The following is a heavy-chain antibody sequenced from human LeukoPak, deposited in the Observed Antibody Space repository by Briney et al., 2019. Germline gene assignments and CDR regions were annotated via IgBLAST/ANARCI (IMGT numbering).Heavy chain of an antibody. J-gene: IGHJ5*02. V-gene: IGHV4-34*09. Sequence: SETLSLTCAVYGGSFSGYYWSWIRQPPGKGLEWIGYIYYSGSTYYNPSLKSRVTISVDTSKNQFSLKLSSVTAADTAVYYCARDLPRWETFDPWGQGTLVTVSS. CDR2: IYYSGST. CDR3: ARDLPRWETFDP. D-gene: IGHD1-26*01. CDR1: GGSFSGYY.